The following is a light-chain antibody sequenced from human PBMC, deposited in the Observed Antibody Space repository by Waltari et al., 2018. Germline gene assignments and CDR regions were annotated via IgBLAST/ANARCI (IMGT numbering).Light chain of an antibody. CDR1: QSVTSIS. Sequence: EIVLTQSPGTLSLSPGERATLSCRASQSVTSISLTWYQKKVGQAPRLLIYGTSSRATGIPDRFSGSGSGTEFTLTISRLEPEDFAVYYCQQYDGEEVTFGAGTTVEI. J-gene: IGKJ4*01. V-gene: IGKV3-20*01. CDR3: QQYDGEEVT. CDR2: GTS.